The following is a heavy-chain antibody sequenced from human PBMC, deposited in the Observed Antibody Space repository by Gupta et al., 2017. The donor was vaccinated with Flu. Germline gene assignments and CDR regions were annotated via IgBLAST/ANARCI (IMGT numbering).Heavy chain of an antibody. CDR2: SGTAGDT. D-gene: IGHD1-26*01. CDR1: GFTFSSYD. CDR3: ARARTRPGIGGATIYYYGMDV. Sequence: EVQLVESGGGLVQPGGSLRLSCAPSGFTFSSYDMHWVRQATGKGLEWVSASGTAGDTYYPGSVKGRVTSARENAKNSLYRQMNSLRAGDTAVYDCARARTRPGIGGATIYYYGMDVWGQGNTVTVSS. J-gene: IGHJ6*02. V-gene: IGHV3-13*04.